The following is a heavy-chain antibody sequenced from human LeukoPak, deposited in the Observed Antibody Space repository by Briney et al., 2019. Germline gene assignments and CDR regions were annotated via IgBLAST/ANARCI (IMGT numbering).Heavy chain of an antibody. V-gene: IGHV4-38-2*02. CDR3: TRDPADYYGSGSSDY. CDR2: IYHSGSA. CDR1: GYSISSGYY. J-gene: IGHJ4*02. Sequence: SETLSLTCSVSGYSISSGYYWDWIRQPPGKGLEWIASIYHSGSAYYNPSLKSRVTISVDTSKNQISLKLRSVTAADTAVYYCTRDPADYYGSGSSDYWGQGTLVTVSS. D-gene: IGHD3-10*01.